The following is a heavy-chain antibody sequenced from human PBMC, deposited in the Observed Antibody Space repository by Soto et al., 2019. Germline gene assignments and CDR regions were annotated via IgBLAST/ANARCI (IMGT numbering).Heavy chain of an antibody. CDR1: GFTFSDYY. D-gene: IGHD3-22*01. Sequence: GGSLRLSCAASGFTFSDYYMSWIRQAPGKGLEWVSYISSSGGTIYYADSVKGRFTISRDNAKNSLYLQMNSLRAEDTAVYYCARDLPHYYDSSGYPDYWGQGTLVTVSS. CDR2: ISSSGGTI. V-gene: IGHV3-11*01. CDR3: ARDLPHYYDSSGYPDY. J-gene: IGHJ4*02.